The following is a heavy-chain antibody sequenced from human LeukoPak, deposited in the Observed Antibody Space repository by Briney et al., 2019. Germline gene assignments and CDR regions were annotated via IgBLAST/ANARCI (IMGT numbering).Heavy chain of an antibody. J-gene: IGHJ5*02. Sequence: SETLSLTCTVSGGSISSSSYYWGWIRQPPGKGLEWIGSIYYSGSTYYNPSLKSRFTISVDTSKNQFSLKLSSVTAADTAVYYCAREAYDILTGYHRFDPWGQGTLVTVSS. CDR3: AREAYDILTGYHRFDP. D-gene: IGHD3-9*01. V-gene: IGHV4-39*07. CDR1: GGSISSSSYY. CDR2: IYYSGST.